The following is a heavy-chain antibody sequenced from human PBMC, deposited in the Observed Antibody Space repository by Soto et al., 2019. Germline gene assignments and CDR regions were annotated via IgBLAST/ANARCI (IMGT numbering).Heavy chain of an antibody. CDR1: GFTFSNYA. CDR3: AKRTSGWYFDY. V-gene: IGHV3-23*01. CDR2: ISGSGDST. Sequence: EVQLLESGGNLVQPGGSLRLSCAASGFTFSNYAMSWVRQAPGKGLEWVSVISGSGDSTYYADSVKGRFTISRDNSKNTLYLQMTSLRAEDTAVYYCAKRTSGWYFDYWGQGTLVTVSS. D-gene: IGHD6-19*01. J-gene: IGHJ4*02.